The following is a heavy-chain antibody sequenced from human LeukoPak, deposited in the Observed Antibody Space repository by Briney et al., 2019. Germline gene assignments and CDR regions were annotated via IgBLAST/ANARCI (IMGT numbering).Heavy chain of an antibody. CDR3: ARGANDHGDFLSYYYYYYGMDV. Sequence: SVKVSCKASGGSFSSYGISWVRQAPGQGLQYMGGIIPLFGTTNYAQKFRGRVTISADESTNTAYMELSRLRSDDTAVYYCARGANDHGDFLSYYYYYYGMDVWGQGTTVTVSS. CDR2: IIPLFGTT. D-gene: IGHD4-17*01. J-gene: IGHJ6*02. CDR1: GGSFSSYG. V-gene: IGHV1-69*13.